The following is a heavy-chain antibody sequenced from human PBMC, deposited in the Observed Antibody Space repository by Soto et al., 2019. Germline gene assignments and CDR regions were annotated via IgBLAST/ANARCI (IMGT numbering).Heavy chain of an antibody. D-gene: IGHD3-3*01. Sequence: PVAALKISCKRSGYSFSSYWIGWVPQMPGKGLEWMGIIYPGDSDTRYSPSFQGQVTISADKCICTAYLQWSSLKASDIAMYYCARLTYYDFWSGYSSYYYYYGMDVWGQGTTVAVSS. CDR1: GYSFSSYW. CDR2: IYPGDSDT. V-gene: IGHV5-51*01. CDR3: ARLTYYDFWSGYSSYYYYYGMDV. J-gene: IGHJ6*02.